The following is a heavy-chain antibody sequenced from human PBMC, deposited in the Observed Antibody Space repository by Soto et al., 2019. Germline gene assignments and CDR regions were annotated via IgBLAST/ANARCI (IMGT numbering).Heavy chain of an antibody. D-gene: IGHD3-16*01. CDR3: AAHHVVAWPYFDY. Sequence: ASVKVSCKASGYTFTSYAMHWVRQAPGQRLEWMGWINAGNGNTKYSQKFQGRVTITRDTSASTAYMELSGLTSGDTAVYYCAAHHVVAWPYFDYWAQGSLVTVSS. J-gene: IGHJ4*02. V-gene: IGHV1-3*01. CDR2: INAGNGNT. CDR1: GYTFTSYA.